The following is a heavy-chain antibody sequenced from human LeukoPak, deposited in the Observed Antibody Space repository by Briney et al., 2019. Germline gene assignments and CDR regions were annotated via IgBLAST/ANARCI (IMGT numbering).Heavy chain of an antibody. CDR1: GFTVSSNS. J-gene: IGHJ5*02. CDR3: ARDGGPYYYGSGSYYNGNWFDP. CDR2: IYYSGST. Sequence: PSETLSLTCTVSGFTVSSNSMSWVRQAPGKGLEWIGYIYYSGSTNYNPSLKSRVTISVDTSKNQFSLKLSSVTAADTAVYYCARDGGPYYYGSGSYYNGNWFDPWGQGTLVTVSS. D-gene: IGHD3-10*01. V-gene: IGHV4-59*02.